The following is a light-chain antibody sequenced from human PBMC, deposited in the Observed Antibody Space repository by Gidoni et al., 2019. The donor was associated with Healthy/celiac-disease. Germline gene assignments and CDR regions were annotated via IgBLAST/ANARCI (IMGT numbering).Light chain of an antibody. V-gene: IGKV3-15*01. CDR3: QQYNNWPLT. CDR1: QSVSSN. Sequence: EIVMTQSTATLSVSPGERATLSCRASQSVSSNLAGYQQKPGQAPRRLIYGASTRATGIPARFSGSGSGTEFTLTISSLQSEDFAVYYCQQYNNWPLTFGGGTKVEIK. CDR2: GAS. J-gene: IGKJ4*02.